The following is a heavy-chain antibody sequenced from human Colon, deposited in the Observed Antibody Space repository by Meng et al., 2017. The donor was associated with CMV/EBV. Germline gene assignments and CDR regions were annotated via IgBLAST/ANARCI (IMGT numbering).Heavy chain of an antibody. CDR2: INSRGDET. CDR3: ARDLLGPYSTSFYYYYYGMDV. V-gene: IGHV3-21*06. D-gene: IGHD6-6*01. CDR1: GFIFSSYG. J-gene: IGHJ6*02. Sequence: GESLKISCAASGFIFSSYGMNWVRQAPGKGLEWVSFINSRGDETHYAESVKGRITIFSDNDKSSLYLQMESLGVEDTGVYYCARDLLGPYSTSFYYYYYGMDVWGQGTTVTVSS.